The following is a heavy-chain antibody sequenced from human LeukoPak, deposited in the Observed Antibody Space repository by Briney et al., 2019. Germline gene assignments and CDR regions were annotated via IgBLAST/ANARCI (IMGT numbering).Heavy chain of an antibody. CDR1: GGSISSSNW. V-gene: IGHV4-4*02. CDR2: ISHSGST. CDR3: ARGHTVTTRHLDY. Sequence: SETLSLTCAVSGGSISSSNWWSWVRPPPGEGLEWIGEISHSGSTNYNPSLKSRVTISVDKSKKQFSLKLTSVTAADTAIYYCARGHTVTTRHLDYWGQGALVTVSS. D-gene: IGHD4-17*01. J-gene: IGHJ4*02.